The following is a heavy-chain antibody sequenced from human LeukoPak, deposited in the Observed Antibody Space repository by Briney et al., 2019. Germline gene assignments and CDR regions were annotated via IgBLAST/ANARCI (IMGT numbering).Heavy chain of an antibody. CDR1: GYIFTTYF. J-gene: IGHJ4*02. CDR3: ARESDTGKDFDH. Sequence: ASVKVSCKASGYIFTTYFIHWVRQAPGQGLEWMGMINPSSGSTSYAQKFQGRVTMTRGTSTSTVYMELSSLRSEDTALYYCARESDTGKDFDHWGQGILVTVSS. CDR2: INPSSGST. V-gene: IGHV1-46*01. D-gene: IGHD1-1*01.